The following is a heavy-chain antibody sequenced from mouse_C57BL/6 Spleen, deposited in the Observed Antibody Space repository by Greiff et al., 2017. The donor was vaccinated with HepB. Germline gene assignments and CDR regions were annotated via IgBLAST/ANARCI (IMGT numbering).Heavy chain of an antibody. Sequence: QVQLKQPGAELVKPGASVKLSCKASGYTFTSYWMHWVKQRPGQGLEWIGMIHPNSGSTNYNEKFKSKATLTVDKSSSTAYMQLSSLTSEDSAVYYCGPAYSNYDAMDYWGQGTSVTVSS. CDR3: GPAYSNYDAMDY. D-gene: IGHD2-5*01. V-gene: IGHV1-64*01. CDR2: IHPNSGST. CDR1: GYTFTSYW. J-gene: IGHJ4*01.